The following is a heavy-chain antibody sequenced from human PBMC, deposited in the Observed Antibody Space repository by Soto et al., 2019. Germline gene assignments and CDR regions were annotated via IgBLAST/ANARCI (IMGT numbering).Heavy chain of an antibody. D-gene: IGHD2-2*01. CDR2: IWYDGSNQ. Sequence: QVQLVESGGGVVQPGRSLRLSCAASGFTFSSYGMHWVRQAPGKGLEWVAVIWYDGSNQYYVDSVKGRFTISRDNSKNTLYLQMNSLRAEDTAVYYCARMGYYSSAGEKEYLQHWGQGTPVTVSS. CDR1: GFTFSSYG. J-gene: IGHJ1*01. V-gene: IGHV3-33*01. CDR3: ARMGYYSSAGEKEYLQH.